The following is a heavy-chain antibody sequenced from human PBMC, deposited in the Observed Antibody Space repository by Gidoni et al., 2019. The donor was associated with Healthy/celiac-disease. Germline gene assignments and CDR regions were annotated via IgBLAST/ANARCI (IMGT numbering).Heavy chain of an antibody. J-gene: IGHJ6*02. CDR2: ISSSSSTI. CDR1: EVTSSSYG. CDR3: ARDSLSRGYDFWSGYYRDYYYGMDV. D-gene: IGHD3-3*01. V-gene: IGHV3-48*02. Sequence: EVQRVESGGGVVQPGGSLRLSGAASEVTSSSYGVMRLRQAPGKGLEWVSYISSSSSTIYYADSVKGRFTISRDNAKNSLYLQMNSLRDEDTAVYYCARDSLSRGYDFWSGYYRDYYYGMDVWGQGTTVTVSS.